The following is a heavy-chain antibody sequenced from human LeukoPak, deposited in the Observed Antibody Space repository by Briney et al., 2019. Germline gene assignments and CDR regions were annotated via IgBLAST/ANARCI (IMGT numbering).Heavy chain of an antibody. J-gene: IGHJ5*02. D-gene: IGHD4-11*01. CDR3: ARVVTTTWNSYTGWFDP. Sequence: ASVKVSCKASGYTFTSYGISWVRQAPGQGLKWMGWINPNSGGTNYAQKFQGRVTMTRDTSITTTYMELSRLRSDDTAVYYCARVVTTTWNSYTGWFDPWGQGTLVTVSS. CDR2: INPNSGGT. V-gene: IGHV1-2*02. CDR1: GYTFTSYG.